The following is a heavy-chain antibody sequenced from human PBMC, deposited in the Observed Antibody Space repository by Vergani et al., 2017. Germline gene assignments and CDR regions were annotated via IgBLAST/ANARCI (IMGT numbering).Heavy chain of an antibody. CDR2: IIPIFGTA. J-gene: IGHJ5*02. D-gene: IGHD3-10*01. CDR1: GYTLTELS. Sequence: QVQLVQSGAEVKKPGASVKVSCKVSGYTLTELSMHWVRQAPGKGLEWMGRIIPIFGTANYAQKFQGRVTITADESTSTAYMELSSLRSEDTAVYYCARDGSGLWFGEYVIDPWGQGTLVTVSS. CDR3: ARDGSGLWFGEYVIDP. V-gene: IGHV1-69*13.